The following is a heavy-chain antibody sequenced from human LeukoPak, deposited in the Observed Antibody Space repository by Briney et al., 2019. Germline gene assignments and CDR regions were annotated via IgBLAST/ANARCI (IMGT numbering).Heavy chain of an antibody. J-gene: IGHJ4*02. CDR1: GYTFTSYG. Sequence: ASVKVSCKASGYTFTSYGISWVRQAPGQGLEWMGWISAYNGNTNYARKLQGRVTMTTDTSTSTAYMELRSLRSDDTAVYYCARGGSDIVATIEPYFDYWGQGTLVTVSS. D-gene: IGHD5-12*01. V-gene: IGHV1-18*01. CDR3: ARGGSDIVATIEPYFDY. CDR2: ISAYNGNT.